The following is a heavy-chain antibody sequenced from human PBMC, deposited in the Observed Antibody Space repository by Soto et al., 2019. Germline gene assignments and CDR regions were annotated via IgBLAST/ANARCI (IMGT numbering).Heavy chain of an antibody. CDR3: ATGLYQWLTS. D-gene: IGHD6-19*01. Sequence: QVQLVQSEAEVKKPGSSVRVSCRASGGTFSTDAIIWVRQAPGQGLEWMGGIVPLFGTPKYARKFQDRVTITADESTTTAHMELDRLRSDDTAVYYCATGLYQWLTSWGQGTLVTVSS. V-gene: IGHV1-69*01. J-gene: IGHJ4*02. CDR2: IVPLFGTP. CDR1: GGTFSTDA.